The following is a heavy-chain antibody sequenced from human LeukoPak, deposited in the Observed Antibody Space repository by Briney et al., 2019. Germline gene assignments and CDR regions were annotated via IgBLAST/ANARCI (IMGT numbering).Heavy chain of an antibody. J-gene: IGHJ6*02. V-gene: IGHV3-30-3*01. Sequence: GGSLRLSCAASGFTFSSYAMHWVRQAPGKGLEWVAVISYDGSNKYYADSVKGRFTISRDNSKNTLYLQMNSLRAEDTAVYYCARCRGYYDFWSGYYDRNYYYYYGMDVWGQGTTVTVSS. CDR2: ISYDGSNK. D-gene: IGHD3-3*01. CDR1: GFTFSSYA. CDR3: ARCRGYYDFWSGYYDRNYYYYYGMDV.